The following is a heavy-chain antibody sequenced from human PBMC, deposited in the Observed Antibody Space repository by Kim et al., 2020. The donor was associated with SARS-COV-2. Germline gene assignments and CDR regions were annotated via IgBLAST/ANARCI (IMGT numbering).Heavy chain of an antibody. J-gene: IGHJ6*02. D-gene: IGHD6-13*01. CDR1: GGSVSSGSYY. CDR3: ARDSRMLVRYYGVDV. V-gene: IGHV4-61*01. Sequence: SETLSLTCTVSGGSVSSGSYYWSWIRQPPGKGLEWIGYIYYSGSTYYNPSLKSRVTISVDTSKNQFSLKLSSVTAADTAVYYCARDSRMLVRYYGVDVWGQGTTVTVSS. CDR2: IYYSGST.